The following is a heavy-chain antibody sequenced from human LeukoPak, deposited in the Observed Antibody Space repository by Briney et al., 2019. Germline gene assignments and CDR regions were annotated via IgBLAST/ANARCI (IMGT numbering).Heavy chain of an antibody. CDR1: GFTFSSYA. CDR3: AIEGSPATVDY. Sequence: GGSLRLSCAASGFTFSSYAMNWVRQAPGKGLEWVSVITGSGVSTNYADSVKGRFTISRDNSKNTLYLQMSSLRAEDTAVYFCAIEGSPATVDYWGQGTLVTVSS. CDR2: ITGSGVST. J-gene: IGHJ4*02. D-gene: IGHD3-10*01. V-gene: IGHV3-23*01.